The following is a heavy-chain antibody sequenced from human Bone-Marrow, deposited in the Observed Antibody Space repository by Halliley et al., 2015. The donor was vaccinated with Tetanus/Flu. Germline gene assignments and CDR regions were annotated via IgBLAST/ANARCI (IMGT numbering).Heavy chain of an antibody. D-gene: IGHD2-15*01. CDR1: GDSISSSTHH. J-gene: IGHJ4*02. Sequence: LRLSCTVSGDSISSSTHHWGWIRQPPGKGLEWIGSVYYSGRTYDNPSFKSRVTISVDTSKNQFSLKLSSVTAADTAVFYCARRGYCRGGACYSTGRGTFDYWGQGTLVTVSS. CDR3: ARRGYCRGGACYSTGRGTFDY. V-gene: IGHV4-39*01. CDR2: VYYSGRT.